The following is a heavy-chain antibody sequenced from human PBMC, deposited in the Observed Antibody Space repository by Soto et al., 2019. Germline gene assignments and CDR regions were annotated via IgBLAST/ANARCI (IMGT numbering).Heavy chain of an antibody. CDR3: AREAASSSSNWFEP. CDR1: GCTFSSYA. D-gene: IGHD6-13*01. Sequence: SVKVSCKASGCTFSSYAISWVRQAPGQGLEWMGGIIPIFGTANYAQKFQGRVTITADESTSTAYMELSSLRSEDTAVYYCAREAASSSSNWFEPWGQGTLFTGSS. V-gene: IGHV1-69*13. J-gene: IGHJ5*02. CDR2: IIPIFGTA.